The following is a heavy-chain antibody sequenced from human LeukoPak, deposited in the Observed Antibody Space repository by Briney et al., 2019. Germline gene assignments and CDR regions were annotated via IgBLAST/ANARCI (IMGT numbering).Heavy chain of an antibody. CDR1: GFTFSRHA. D-gene: IGHD6-13*01. V-gene: IGHV3-30*09. J-gene: IGHJ6*02. Sequence: GGSLRLSCAASGFTFSRHAMYWVRQPPGKGLEWVAVMSYDGSHEKYADAVRGRFAISRDNSENTLFLQMDSLTTADTAVYFCAKDGAIAASGYYYYGMDFWGQGTTVIVSS. CDR3: AKDGAIAASGYYYYGMDF. CDR2: MSYDGSHE.